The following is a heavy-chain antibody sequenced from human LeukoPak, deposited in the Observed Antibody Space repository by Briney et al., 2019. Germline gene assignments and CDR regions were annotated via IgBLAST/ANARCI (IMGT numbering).Heavy chain of an antibody. V-gene: IGHV3-30*02. CDR1: GFTFSSYG. CDR3: AKAYRYCSGGNCYSHYFDY. CDR2: IRYDGNNK. D-gene: IGHD2-15*01. Sequence: GGSLRLSCAASGFTFSSYGMHWVRQAPGKGLEWVAFIRYDGNNKYYADSVKGRFTIYRDNSKNTLSLQMNSLRAEDTAVYYCAKAYRYCSGGNCYSHYFDYWGQGTLVTVSS. J-gene: IGHJ4*02.